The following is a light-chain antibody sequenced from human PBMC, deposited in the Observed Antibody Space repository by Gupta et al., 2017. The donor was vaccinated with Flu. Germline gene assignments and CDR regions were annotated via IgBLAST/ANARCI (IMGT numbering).Light chain of an antibody. CDR1: QSVSSSY. J-gene: IGKJ4*01. CDR2: GAS. CDR3: QQYGRSPRT. Sequence: SLSPGERATLSCRASQSVSSSYLGWYQQKPGQAPRLLIYGASSRATGIPDRFSGSGSGTDFTLTISRLEPEDFAVYYCQQYGRSPRTFGGGTKVEIK. V-gene: IGKV3-20*01.